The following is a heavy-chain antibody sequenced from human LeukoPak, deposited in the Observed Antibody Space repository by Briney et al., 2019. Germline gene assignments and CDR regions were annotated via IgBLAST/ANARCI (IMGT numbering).Heavy chain of an antibody. CDR2: FDPEDGET. CDR1: GYTLTELS. V-gene: IGHV1-24*01. J-gene: IGHJ6*03. CDR3: AREAPYDVLSGYYPHYMDI. D-gene: IGHD3-3*01. Sequence: ASVKVSCKVSGYTLTELSMHWVRQAPGKGLEWMGGFDPEDGETIYAQKFQGRVTMTEDTSTDTAYMELSSLRSEDTAVYYCAREAPYDVLSGYYPHYMDIWGKGTTVTVSS.